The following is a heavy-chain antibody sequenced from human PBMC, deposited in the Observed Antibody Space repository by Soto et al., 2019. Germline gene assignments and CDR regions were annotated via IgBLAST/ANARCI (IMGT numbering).Heavy chain of an antibody. CDR2: IIPIFGTA. CDR1: GGTFSSYA. D-gene: IGHD5-18*01. J-gene: IGHJ6*02. CDR3: ARGSDTAMVTSAYYYGMDV. Sequence: ASVKVSCKASGGTFSSYAISWVRQAPGQGLEWMGGIIPIFGTANYAQKFQGRVTITADESTSTAYMELSSLRSEDTAVYYCARGSDTAMVTSAYYYGMDVWGQGTTVTVSS. V-gene: IGHV1-69*13.